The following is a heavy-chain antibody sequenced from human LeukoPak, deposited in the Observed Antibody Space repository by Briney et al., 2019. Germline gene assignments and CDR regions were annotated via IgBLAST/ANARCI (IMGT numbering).Heavy chain of an antibody. CDR3: AKGSKWELLQDFDY. Sequence: HTGGSLRLSCAASGFTLDVYAMHWVRQAPGKGLEWVSGISWNSGSIGYADSVKGRFTISRDNAKNSLYLQMNSLRAEDTALYYCAKGSKWELLQDFDYWGQGTLVTVSS. D-gene: IGHD1-26*01. CDR1: GFTLDVYA. CDR2: ISWNSGSI. V-gene: IGHV3-9*01. J-gene: IGHJ4*02.